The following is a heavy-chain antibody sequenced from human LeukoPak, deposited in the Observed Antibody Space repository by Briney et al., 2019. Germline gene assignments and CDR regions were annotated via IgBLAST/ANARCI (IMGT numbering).Heavy chain of an antibody. Sequence: GGSLRLSCAVSGFSVSNFGMSWVRQAPGKGLEWISAISVSGETTYYADSVKGRFIISRDNSKNTLFLQLSSLRAEDTAVYYCAQGYSSGWYPYWGQGSLVSVSS. J-gene: IGHJ4*02. D-gene: IGHD6-19*01. CDR1: GFSVSNFG. CDR2: ISVSGETT. V-gene: IGHV3-23*01. CDR3: AQGYSSGWYPY.